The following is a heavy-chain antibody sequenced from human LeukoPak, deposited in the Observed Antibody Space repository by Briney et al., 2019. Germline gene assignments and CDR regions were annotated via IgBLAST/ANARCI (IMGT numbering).Heavy chain of an antibody. J-gene: IGHJ4*02. D-gene: IGHD3-9*01. Sequence: GGSLRLSCAASGFTFSSYAMSWVRQAPGKGLEWVSAISGSGGSTYYADSVKGRFTISRDNSKNTLYLQMNSLRAEDTAVYYCAKSHLDPQTGPKYYFDYWGQGTLVTVSS. CDR2: ISGSGGST. CDR3: AKSHLDPQTGPKYYFDY. CDR1: GFTFSSYA. V-gene: IGHV3-23*01.